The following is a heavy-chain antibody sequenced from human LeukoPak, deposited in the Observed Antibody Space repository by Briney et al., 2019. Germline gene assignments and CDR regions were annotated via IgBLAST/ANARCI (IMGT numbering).Heavy chain of an antibody. V-gene: IGHV3-30*04. J-gene: IGHJ4*02. D-gene: IGHD3-22*01. CDR1: GLTFSSYA. CDR3: ARDSATYYYDSSGYYWFDY. CDR2: ISYDGSNK. Sequence: GGSLRLSCAASGLTFSSYAMHWVRQAPGKGLEWVAVISYDGSNKYYADSVKGRFTISRDNSKNTLYLQMNSLRAEDTAVYYCARDSATYYYDSSGYYWFDYWGQGTLVTVSS.